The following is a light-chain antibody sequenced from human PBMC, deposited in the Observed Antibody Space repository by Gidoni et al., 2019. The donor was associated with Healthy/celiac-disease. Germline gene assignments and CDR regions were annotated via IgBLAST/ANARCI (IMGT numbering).Light chain of an antibody. CDR1: QGISSY. Sequence: AIRMTQSPSSLSASTGDRVTITCRASQGISSYLAWYQQKPGKAPKLLSYAASTLQSGVPSRFSGSGSGTDFTLTISCPQSEDFATYYCQQYYSYPRTFGQGTKVEIK. CDR2: AAS. J-gene: IGKJ1*01. CDR3: QQYYSYPRT. V-gene: IGKV1-8*01.